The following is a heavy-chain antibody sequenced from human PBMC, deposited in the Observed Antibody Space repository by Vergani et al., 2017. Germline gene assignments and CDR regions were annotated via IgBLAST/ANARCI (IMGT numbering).Heavy chain of an antibody. J-gene: IGHJ4*02. CDR3: SRGRGYSFGYSDY. Sequence: VQLVESGGGVVQPGGSLRLSCAASGFTFTNYGMHWVRQAPGKGLEWVAFIRNKAYGGTTEYAASVKGRFTISRDDSKRLAYLQLSGLKTEDTAVYFCSRGRGYSFGYSDYWGQGTLVTVSS. D-gene: IGHD5-18*01. CDR2: IRNKAYGGTT. V-gene: IGHV3-49*04. CDR1: GFTFTNYG.